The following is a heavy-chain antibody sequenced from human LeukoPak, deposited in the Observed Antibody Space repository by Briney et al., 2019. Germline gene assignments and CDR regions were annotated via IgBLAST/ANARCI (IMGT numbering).Heavy chain of an antibody. V-gene: IGHV4-28*05. D-gene: IGHD3-22*01. CDR2: TYYSGSI. CDR3: ARTDSSGYWMDY. Sequence: SETLSLTCTVSGYSISSSNWWGWIRQPPGKGLEWIGYTYYSGSIYYNPSLKSRVTMSVDTSKNQFSLKLSSVTAVDTAVYYCARTDSSGYWMDYWGQGTLVTVSS. CDR1: GYSISSSNW. J-gene: IGHJ4*02.